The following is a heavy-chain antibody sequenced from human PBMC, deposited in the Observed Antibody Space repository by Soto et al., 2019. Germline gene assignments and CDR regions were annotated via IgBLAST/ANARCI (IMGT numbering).Heavy chain of an antibody. J-gene: IGHJ4*02. Sequence: QVQLVESGGGVVQPGRSLRLSCAASGFTFSSYGMHWVRPAPGKGREWVAVVWYDGSNKYYADSVKGRFTISRDNSKNTLYLQMNSLRAEDTAVYYCASGSELGGYWGQGTLVTVSS. CDR2: VWYDGSNK. CDR1: GFTFSSYG. D-gene: IGHD1-26*01. CDR3: ASGSELGGY. V-gene: IGHV3-33*01.